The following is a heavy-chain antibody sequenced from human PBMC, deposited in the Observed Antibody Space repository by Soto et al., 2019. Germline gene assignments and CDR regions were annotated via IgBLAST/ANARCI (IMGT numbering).Heavy chain of an antibody. CDR1: GFSFSTYN. J-gene: IGHJ4*02. V-gene: IGHV3-48*02. D-gene: IGHD6-19*01. Sequence: GGSLRLSCAASGFSFSTYNMNWVRQAPGRGLEWVSYISSRSSTIYHADSVKGRFTISRDNAKNSLYPQMDSLRDEDTAVYFCARAIAVGSTSLDYWGLGTRVTVS. CDR3: ARAIAVGSTSLDY. CDR2: ISSRSSTI.